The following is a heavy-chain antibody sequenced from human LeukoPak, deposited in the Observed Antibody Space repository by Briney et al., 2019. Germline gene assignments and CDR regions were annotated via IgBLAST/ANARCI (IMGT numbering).Heavy chain of an antibody. CDR2: IKQDREDK. Sequence: PGGSLRLSCAGSGFLFNSYWMIWVRQAPGMGLEWVGNIKQDREDKFYGDSVRGRFNISRDNAKNSVYLHLNTLRAEHTAIYYCARVRTEWYIDLWGGGTLVTVSP. CDR1: GFLFNSYW. CDR3: ARVRTEWYIDL. D-gene: IGHD2-8*02. J-gene: IGHJ2*01. V-gene: IGHV3-7*01.